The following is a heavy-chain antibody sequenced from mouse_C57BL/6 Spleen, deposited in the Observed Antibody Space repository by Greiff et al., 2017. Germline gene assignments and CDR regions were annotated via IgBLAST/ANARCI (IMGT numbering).Heavy chain of an antibody. D-gene: IGHD1-1*01. J-gene: IGHJ2*01. V-gene: IGHV6-6*01. CDR2: IRNKANNHAT. CDR3: TRITTVVKGYFDY. CDR1: GFTFSDAW. Sequence: EVKLQEPGGGLVQPGGSMKLSCAASGFTFSDAWMDWVRQSPEKGLEWVAEIRNKANNHATYYAESVKGRFTISRDESKSSVYLQMNSLRAEDTGIYYCTRITTVVKGYFDYWGQGTTLTVSS.